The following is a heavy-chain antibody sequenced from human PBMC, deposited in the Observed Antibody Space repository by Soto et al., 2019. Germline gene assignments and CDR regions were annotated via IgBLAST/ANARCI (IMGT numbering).Heavy chain of an antibody. CDR2: ISYDGSNK. V-gene: IGHV3-30*18. J-gene: IGHJ4*02. Sequence: LSLTCAASGFTFSSYGMHWVRQAPGKGLEWVAVISYDGSNKYYADSVKGRFTISRDNSKNTLYLQMNSLRAEDTAVYYCAKDLHYYDSSGYPDYWGQGTLVTVSS. CDR1: GFTFSSYG. D-gene: IGHD3-22*01. CDR3: AKDLHYYDSSGYPDY.